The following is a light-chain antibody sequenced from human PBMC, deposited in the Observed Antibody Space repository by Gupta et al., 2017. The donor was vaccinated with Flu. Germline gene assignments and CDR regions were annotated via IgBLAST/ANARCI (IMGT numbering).Light chain of an antibody. CDR2: KNN. Sequence: SNSNIGSDYVCWYQHLPGTAPKLLIYKNNQRPSGVPDRFSGSKSGTSAYLAISGLRSEDEADYYCAAWDASVSGYVFGAGTKGAVL. CDR1: NSNIGSDY. V-gene: IGLV1-47*01. J-gene: IGLJ1*01. CDR3: AAWDASVSGYV.